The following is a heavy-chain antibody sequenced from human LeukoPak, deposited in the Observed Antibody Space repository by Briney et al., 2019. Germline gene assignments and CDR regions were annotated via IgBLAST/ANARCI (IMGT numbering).Heavy chain of an antibody. CDR2: ISDDGSP. CDR1: GGSITTHNFY. Sequence: SETLSLTCTVYGGSITTHNFYWGWVRQPPGKGLTWIGGISDDGSPFYNPSLQSRLTISIDTSKNQFSLRPSSVTAADTAVYYCARAPASSGYYYGVYYYYYYMDVWGKGTTVTVSS. D-gene: IGHD3-22*01. CDR3: ARAPASSGYYYGVYYYYYYMDV. V-gene: IGHV4-39*07. J-gene: IGHJ6*03.